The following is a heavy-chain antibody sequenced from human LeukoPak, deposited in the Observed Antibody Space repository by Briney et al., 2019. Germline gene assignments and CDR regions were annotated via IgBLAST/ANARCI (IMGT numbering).Heavy chain of an antibody. CDR2: IKQDGSEK. V-gene: IGHV3-7*01. Sequence: PGGSLRLSCAASGFTFSSYWMSWVRQAPGKGLEWVANIKQDGSEKYYVDSVKGRFTISRDNAKNSLYLQMNSLRAEDTAVYYCASVHSPYGDYVWYNWFDPWGQGTLVTVSS. CDR3: ASVHSPYGDYVWYNWFDP. J-gene: IGHJ5*02. CDR1: GFTFSSYW. D-gene: IGHD4-17*01.